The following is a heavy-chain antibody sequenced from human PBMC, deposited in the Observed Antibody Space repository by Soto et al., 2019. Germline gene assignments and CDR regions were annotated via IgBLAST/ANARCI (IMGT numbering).Heavy chain of an antibody. J-gene: IGHJ4*02. CDR1: GGSITSYY. Sequence: QVQLQESGPGLVKPSETLSLTCTVSGGSITSYYWTWIRQPPGKGLEWIGYIYYRGNTNYNPSLKSRVTISVDPSKNQFSLKLSSVTAADTAVYYCARQAVYYDSSGYLDYWGQGTLVTVSS. CDR2: IYYRGNT. D-gene: IGHD3-22*01. V-gene: IGHV4-59*01. CDR3: ARQAVYYDSSGYLDY.